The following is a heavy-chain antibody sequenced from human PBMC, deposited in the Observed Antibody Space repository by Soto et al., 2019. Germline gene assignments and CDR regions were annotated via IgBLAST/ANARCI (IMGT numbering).Heavy chain of an antibody. Sequence: QVELVQSGAEVKTPGSSVKVSCKASEETFNKFAITWVRQAPGQGLEWMGGIILLFGKTEYAQQFRGRLTIPADNSTRTIYMELDNLRSEDTAIYYCTRAPFDFYSRIDPWGPGTLVTVSS. V-gene: IGHV1-69*06. CDR1: EETFNKFA. D-gene: IGHD2-15*01. CDR3: TRAPFDFYSRIDP. CDR2: IILLFGKT. J-gene: IGHJ5*01.